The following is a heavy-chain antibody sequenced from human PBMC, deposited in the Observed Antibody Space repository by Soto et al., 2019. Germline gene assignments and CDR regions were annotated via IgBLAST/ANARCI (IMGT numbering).Heavy chain of an antibody. CDR2: IIPIFGTA. D-gene: IGHD3-9*01. Sequence: GXSVKVSCNASGGTFSSYAISWGRQAPGQGLEWMGGIIPIFGTANYAQKFQGRVTITADESTSTAYMELSSLRSEDTAVYYCAGALRYFDWLAPNYYYGMDVWGQGTTVTVSS. CDR3: AGALRYFDWLAPNYYYGMDV. J-gene: IGHJ6*02. CDR1: GGTFSSYA. V-gene: IGHV1-69*01.